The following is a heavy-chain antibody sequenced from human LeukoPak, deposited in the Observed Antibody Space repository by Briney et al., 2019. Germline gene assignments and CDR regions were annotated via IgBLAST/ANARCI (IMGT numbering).Heavy chain of an antibody. CDR2: IYPGDSDT. Sequence: LGESLKISCKGSGYSFTSYWSGWVRQMPGKGLEWMGIIYPGDSDTRYSPSFQGQVTISADKSISTAYLQWSSLKASDTAMYYCARQGDGSSWYVDYFDYWGQGTLVTVSS. V-gene: IGHV5-51*01. CDR3: ARQGDGSSWYVDYFDY. J-gene: IGHJ4*02. D-gene: IGHD6-13*01. CDR1: GYSFTSYW.